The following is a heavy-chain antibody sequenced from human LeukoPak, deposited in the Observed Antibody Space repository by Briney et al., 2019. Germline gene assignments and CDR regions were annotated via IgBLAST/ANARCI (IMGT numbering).Heavy chain of an antibody. Sequence: GGSLRLSCAASGFTFSSYAMHWVRQAPGKGLEWVAVISYDGSNKYYADSVKGRFTISRDNSKNTLYLQMNSLRAEDTAVYCCTTYYLLVRTFDYWGQGTLVTVSS. J-gene: IGHJ4*02. CDR1: GFTFSSYA. V-gene: IGHV3-30*04. CDR2: ISYDGSNK. D-gene: IGHD3-10*01. CDR3: TTYYLLVRTFDY.